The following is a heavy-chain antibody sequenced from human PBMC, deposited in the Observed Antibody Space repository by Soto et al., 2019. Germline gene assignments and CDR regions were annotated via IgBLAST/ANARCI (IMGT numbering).Heavy chain of an antibody. Sequence: EVQLVESGGGLVQPGGSLRLSCAASGFTFSSYDMHWVRQATGKGLEWVSAIGTAGDTYYPGSVKGRFTISRENAKNSLYPQMNSLRAGDTAVYYCARYPKALDAFDIWGQGTMVTVSS. V-gene: IGHV3-13*01. J-gene: IGHJ3*02. CDR3: ARYPKALDAFDI. CDR2: IGTAGDT. CDR1: GFTFSSYD.